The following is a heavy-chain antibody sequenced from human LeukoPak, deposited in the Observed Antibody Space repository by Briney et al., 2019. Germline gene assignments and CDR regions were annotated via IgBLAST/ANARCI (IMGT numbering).Heavy chain of an antibody. CDR1: GFTFSSYA. J-gene: IGHJ3*02. V-gene: IGHV3-23*01. CDR2: MSGGGGST. D-gene: IGHD5-24*01. CDR3: AKDRRDGYNFPLAFDI. Sequence: HSGGSLRLSCAASGFTFSSYAMTWVRQAPGKGLEWVSAMSGGGGSTYYADSVKGRFTISRDNSKNTLYLQMSSLRAEDTAVYYCAKDRRDGYNFPLAFDIWGQGTMVTVSS.